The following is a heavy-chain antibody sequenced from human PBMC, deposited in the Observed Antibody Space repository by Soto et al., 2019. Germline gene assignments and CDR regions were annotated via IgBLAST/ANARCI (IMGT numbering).Heavy chain of an antibody. CDR2: ISGSGGST. CDR1: GFTFSTYA. D-gene: IGHD6-13*01. Sequence: LRLSCAASGFTFSTYAMSWVRQAPEKGLEWVSAISGSGGSTYYADSVKGRFTISRDNSKNTLYLQMDNLRAEDTAVYYCAKEGGYSSSLYYYRYRMAVWGQRTTVIVSS. V-gene: IGHV3-23*01. J-gene: IGHJ6*01. CDR3: AKEGGYSSSLYYYRYRMAV.